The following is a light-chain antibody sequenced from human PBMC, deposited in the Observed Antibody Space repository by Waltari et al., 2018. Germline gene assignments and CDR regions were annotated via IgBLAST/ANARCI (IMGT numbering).Light chain of an antibody. CDR2: RPS. CDR3: QQYGSAPPRT. CDR1: PSVSSSY. V-gene: IGKV3-20*01. J-gene: IGKJ1*01. Sequence: EIVLTQSPGTLSLSPGERATLSCRASPSVSSSYLAWYHQKPGQAPRLLLSRPSSRATGMPDRFSGSGSGTDLTLTISRLEPEDCAGYYCQQYGSAPPRTFGQGTKGEIK.